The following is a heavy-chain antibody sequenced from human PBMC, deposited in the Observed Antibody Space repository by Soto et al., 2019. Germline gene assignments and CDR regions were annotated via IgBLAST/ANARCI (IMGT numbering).Heavy chain of an antibody. Sequence: PGGSLRLSCAGSGFTFSSYGMHWVRQAPGKGLEWVAVISYDGSNKYYADSVKGRFTISRDNSKNTLYLQMNSLRAEDTAVYYCAKRPGPDSSGYPDYWGQGTLVTVSS. J-gene: IGHJ4*02. D-gene: IGHD3-22*01. V-gene: IGHV3-30*18. CDR2: ISYDGSNK. CDR3: AKRPGPDSSGYPDY. CDR1: GFTFSSYG.